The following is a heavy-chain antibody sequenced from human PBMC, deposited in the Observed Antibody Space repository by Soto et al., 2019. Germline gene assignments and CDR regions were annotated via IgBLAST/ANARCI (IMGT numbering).Heavy chain of an antibody. CDR2: INPGNASP. Sequence: QVQLAQSGAEVKKPGASVKGSCQASGYTFTKHYMHWARQAPGQGIERMGVINPGNASPRHPQKFQGRFTVASVASTSSVCMELPCLTFNDTAFYYCASRSSSVSRGPAVLNLWG. CDR3: ASRSSSVSRGPAVLNL. D-gene: IGHD3-16*01. V-gene: IGHV1-46*03. J-gene: IGHJ2*01. CDR1: GYTFTKHY.